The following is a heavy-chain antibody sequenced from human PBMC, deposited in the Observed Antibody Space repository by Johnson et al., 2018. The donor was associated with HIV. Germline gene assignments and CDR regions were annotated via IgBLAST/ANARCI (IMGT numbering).Heavy chain of an antibody. J-gene: IGHJ3*02. CDR1: GFNFDDYG. CDR3: ARWSLSNALEI. V-gene: IGHV3-20*04. Sequence: VQLVESGGRVVRPGGSLRLSCAASGFNFDDYGMSWVRQAPGKGLEWVSGINWNGGSTDYAASVKGRFTISRDNAKNSLYLQMNSLRAEDTAVYYCARWSLSNALEILGQGTMVTVSS. CDR2: INWNGGST. D-gene: IGHD3-3*01.